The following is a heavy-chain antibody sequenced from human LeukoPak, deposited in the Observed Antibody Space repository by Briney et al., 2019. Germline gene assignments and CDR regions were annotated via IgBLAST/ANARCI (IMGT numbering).Heavy chain of an antibody. CDR1: SESFSGYF. Sequence: SETLSLTCAVSSESFSGYFWTWIRQPPGKGLEWIGESNHFGSTDYNPSLKSRVTISVNTSKKQFSLNVRSVTDADTAVYFCARGRLQLWSFPLPYNLYAIDVWGQGTTVTVSS. CDR2: SNHFGST. J-gene: IGHJ6*02. V-gene: IGHV4-34*01. D-gene: IGHD5-18*01. CDR3: ARGRLQLWSFPLPYNLYAIDV.